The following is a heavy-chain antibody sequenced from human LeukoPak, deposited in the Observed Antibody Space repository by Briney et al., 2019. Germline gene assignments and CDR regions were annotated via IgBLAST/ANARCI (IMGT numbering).Heavy chain of an antibody. D-gene: IGHD3-16*02. CDR1: GGSISSGGYY. V-gene: IGHV4-31*03. CDR2: IYYSGST. CDR3: ARADQSATFGGVIVAYYFDY. Sequence: SETLSLTCTVSGGSISSGGYYWSWIRQHPGKGLEWIGYIYYSGSTYYNPSLKSRVTISVDTSKNQFSLKLGSVTAADTAVYYCARADQSATFGGVIVAYYFDYWGQGTLVTVSS. J-gene: IGHJ4*02.